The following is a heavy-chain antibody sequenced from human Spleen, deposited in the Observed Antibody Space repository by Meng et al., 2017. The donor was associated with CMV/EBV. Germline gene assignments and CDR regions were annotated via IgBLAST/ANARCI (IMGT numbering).Heavy chain of an antibody. Sequence: GESLKISCASSGFSFDDYAMSWVRQVPGKGLEWVSGLNYNGGTRAYADSVKGRFSISRDNSKSSLYLQMNSLRAEDTAFYYCARDQGHCSSTSCYWGPFDYWGQGALVTVSS. J-gene: IGHJ4*02. CDR2: LNYNGGTR. CDR3: ARDQGHCSSTSCYWGPFDY. V-gene: IGHV3-20*04. CDR1: GFSFDDYA. D-gene: IGHD2-2*01.